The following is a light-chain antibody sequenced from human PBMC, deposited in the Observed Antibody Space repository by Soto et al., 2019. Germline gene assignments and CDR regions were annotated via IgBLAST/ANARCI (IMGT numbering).Light chain of an antibody. J-gene: IGLJ1*01. V-gene: IGLV2-14*01. CDR1: SSDVGGYNY. Sequence: QSALTQPASVSGSPGQSITISCTGTSSDVGGYNYVSWYQQYPGKAPKLMIYDVSNRPSGVSNRFSGSKSGNTASLTISWLQAEDESDYYCSSYTGSSTYVFGTGTKVTVL. CDR3: SSYTGSSTYV. CDR2: DVS.